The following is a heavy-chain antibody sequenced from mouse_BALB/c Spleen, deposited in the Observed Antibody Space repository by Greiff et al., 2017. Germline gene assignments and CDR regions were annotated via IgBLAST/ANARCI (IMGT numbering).Heavy chain of an antibody. CDR1: GFTFSSYW. Sequence: EVKLVESGGGLVQPGGSMKLSCVASGFTFSSYWMSWVRQSPEKGLEWVAEIRLKSDNYATHYAESVKGKFTISRDDSKSRLYLQMNSLRAEDTGIYYCTKGFAYWGQGTLVTVSA. V-gene: IGHV6-6*02. J-gene: IGHJ3*01. CDR2: IRLKSDNYAT. CDR3: TKGFAY.